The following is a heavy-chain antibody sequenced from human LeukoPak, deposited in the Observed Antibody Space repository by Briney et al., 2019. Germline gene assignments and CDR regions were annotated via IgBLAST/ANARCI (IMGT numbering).Heavy chain of an antibody. D-gene: IGHD3-10*01. V-gene: IGHV1-69*05. CDR3: ASRSSGPYYFDY. Sequence: ASVKVSCKVSGYTLTELSMHWVRQAPGKGLEWMGGIIPIFGTANYAQKFQGRVTITTDESTSTAYMELSSLRSEDTAVYYCASRSSGPYYFDYWGQGTLVTVSS. CDR2: IIPIFGTA. J-gene: IGHJ4*02. CDR1: GYTLTELS.